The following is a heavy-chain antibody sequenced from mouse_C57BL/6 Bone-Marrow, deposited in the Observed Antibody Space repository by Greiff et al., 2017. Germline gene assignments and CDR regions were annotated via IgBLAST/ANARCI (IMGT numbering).Heavy chain of an antibody. V-gene: IGHV14-4*01. CDR3: TTIPNLFFAY. CDR1: GFHIKDDY. J-gene: IGHJ3*01. Sequence: VQLQQSGAELVRPGASVKLSCTASGFHIKDDYMHWVKQRPEQGLEWIGWIDPENGDTEYASKFQGKATITAETSSNTAYLQLSSLTSADTAVYYCTTIPNLFFAYWGQGTLVTVSA. D-gene: IGHD1-1*01. CDR2: IDPENGDT.